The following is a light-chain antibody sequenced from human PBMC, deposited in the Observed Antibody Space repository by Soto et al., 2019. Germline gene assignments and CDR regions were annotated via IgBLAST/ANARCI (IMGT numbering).Light chain of an antibody. J-gene: IGKJ5*01. CDR1: QGVSSW. CDR3: QQANNFPIT. V-gene: IGKV1-12*01. CDR2: AAS. Sequence: DIQLTQSPSSVCASVGDRVTITCRASQGVSSWLAWYQQKPGKAPKLLISAASVLQGGVPSRFSGSGSGTDFTLTISSLQPEDFATYYCQQANNFPITFGQGTRLEIK.